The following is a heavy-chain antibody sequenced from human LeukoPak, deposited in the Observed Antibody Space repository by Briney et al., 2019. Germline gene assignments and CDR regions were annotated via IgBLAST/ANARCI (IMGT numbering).Heavy chain of an antibody. Sequence: PGGSLRLSCAASGFTFSSYDMHWVRQATGKGLEWVSAIGTAGDTYYPGSVKGRFTISRENAKNSLYLQMNSLRAGDTAVYYCARGPAVSYYYGSGSYYNRQKGDYYYGMDVWGQGTTVTVSS. CDR2: IGTAGDT. V-gene: IGHV3-13*04. D-gene: IGHD3-10*01. CDR3: ARGPAVSYYYGSGSYYNRQKGDYYYGMDV. CDR1: GFTFSSYD. J-gene: IGHJ6*02.